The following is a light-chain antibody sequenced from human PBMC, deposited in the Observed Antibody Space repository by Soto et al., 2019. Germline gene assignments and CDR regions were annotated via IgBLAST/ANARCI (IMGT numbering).Light chain of an antibody. CDR1: SSNIGNNF. CDR3: GTWDSSLGAGV. V-gene: IGLV1-51*01. J-gene: IGLJ3*02. Sequence: QSVLTQPPSMSAPPGQKVTISCSGSSSNIGNNFVSWYQQLPGTAPKLLIYDNNKRPSGIPDRFSGSKSDTSATLGITGLQTDDEADYYCGTWDSSLGAGVFGGGTKVTVL. CDR2: DNN.